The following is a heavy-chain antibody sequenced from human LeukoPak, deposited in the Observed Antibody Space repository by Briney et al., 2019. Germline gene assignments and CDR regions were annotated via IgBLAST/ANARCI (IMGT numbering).Heavy chain of an antibody. J-gene: IGHJ4*02. D-gene: IGHD2-21*02. Sequence: PGGSLRLSCAASGFTFSSYAMSWVRQAPGKGLEWVSAISGSGGSTYYADSVKGRFTISRDNSKNTLYLHMNSLRAEDTAVYYCAKSPSYCRGDCYSTFEYWGQGTLVTVSS. CDR3: AKSPSYCRGDCYSTFEY. CDR1: GFTFSSYA. V-gene: IGHV3-23*01. CDR2: ISGSGGST.